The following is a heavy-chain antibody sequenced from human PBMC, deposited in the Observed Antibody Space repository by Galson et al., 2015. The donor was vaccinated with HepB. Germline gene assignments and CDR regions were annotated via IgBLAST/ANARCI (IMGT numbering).Heavy chain of an antibody. J-gene: IGHJ1*01. CDR1: GYTFTRYA. CDR3: ARDEKTYSSSWYSAEYFQH. Sequence: SVKVSCKASGYTFTRYAMHWVRQAPGQRLEWMGWINAGNGNTKYSQKFQGRVTITRDTSASTAYMELSSLRSEDTAVYYCARDEKTYSSSWYSAEYFQHWGQGTLVTVSS. D-gene: IGHD6-13*01. CDR2: INAGNGNT. V-gene: IGHV1-3*01.